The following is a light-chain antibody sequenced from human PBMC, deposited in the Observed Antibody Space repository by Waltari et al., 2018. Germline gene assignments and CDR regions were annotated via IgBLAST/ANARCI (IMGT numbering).Light chain of an antibody. Sequence: QSALTQPPSASGSPGQSVTISCTGTSSDVGGYNYVSWYQHHPGKAPKLRVYEVNKRPSGVTGRGSVSKSGNAASLTVSGLQAEDESDYYCSSYAGSNHLVFGGGTKLTVL. CDR1: SSDVGGYNY. CDR3: SSYAGSNHLV. V-gene: IGLV2-8*01. CDR2: EVN. J-gene: IGLJ3*02.